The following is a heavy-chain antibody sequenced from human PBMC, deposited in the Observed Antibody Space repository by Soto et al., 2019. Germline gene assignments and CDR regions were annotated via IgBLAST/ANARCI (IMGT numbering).Heavy chain of an antibody. CDR2: MNPNSGNT. Sequence: ASVKVSCKVSGYTFTSYDINWVRQATGQGLEWMGWMNPNSGNTGYAQKFQGRVTMTRNTSISTAYMELSSLRSEDTAVYYCARVLLPYIPKHYGSATGPHVVFDYWGQGTLVTVSS. V-gene: IGHV1-8*01. J-gene: IGHJ4*02. CDR3: ARVLLPYIPKHYGSATGPHVVFDY. D-gene: IGHD3-22*01. CDR1: GYTFTSYD.